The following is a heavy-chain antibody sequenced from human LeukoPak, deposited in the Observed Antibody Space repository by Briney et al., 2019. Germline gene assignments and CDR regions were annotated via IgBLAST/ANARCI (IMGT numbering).Heavy chain of an antibody. J-gene: IGHJ6*03. V-gene: IGHV3-23*01. CDR3: AKVRDTFGLYYYMDV. CDR1: GFTFSNFA. D-gene: IGHD3-16*02. Sequence: GVSLRLYCGASGFTFSNFAMRWVRQAQGMGLEWVSIISGSGESTDYADSVKGRFTIARDNSKNTLYLQMNSLRAEDTAVYYCAKVRDTFGLYYYMDVWGKGTTVIVSS. CDR2: ISGSGEST.